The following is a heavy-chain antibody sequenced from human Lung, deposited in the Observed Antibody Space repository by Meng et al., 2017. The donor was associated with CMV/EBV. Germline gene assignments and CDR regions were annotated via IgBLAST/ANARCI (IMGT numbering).Heavy chain of an antibody. Sequence: ESXKISCAASGFTVSSNYMSWVRQAPGKGLEWVSVIYSGGSTYYADSVKGRFTISRDNSKNTLYLQMNSLRAEDTAVYYCARIVVPAAIDYWGKGTLVTVAS. D-gene: IGHD2-2*02. CDR3: ARIVVPAAIDY. V-gene: IGHV3-53*01. CDR1: GFTVSSNY. J-gene: IGHJ4*02. CDR2: IYSGGST.